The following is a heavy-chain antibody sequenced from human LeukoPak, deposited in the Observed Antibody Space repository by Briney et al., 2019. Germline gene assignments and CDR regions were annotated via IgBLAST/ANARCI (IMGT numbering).Heavy chain of an antibody. V-gene: IGHV3-74*01. CDR2: INSDGSTT. J-gene: IGHJ4*02. D-gene: IGHD4-23*01. CDR1: GFTFRNYW. CDR3: LFTGNSGLDY. Sequence: GGSLRLSCAASGFTFRNYWMHWVRQAPGKGLVWVSLINSDGSTTSYADSVKGRFTISRDNAKNTLYLQMNSLRADDTAVYYCLFTGNSGLDYWGQGTLVTVSS.